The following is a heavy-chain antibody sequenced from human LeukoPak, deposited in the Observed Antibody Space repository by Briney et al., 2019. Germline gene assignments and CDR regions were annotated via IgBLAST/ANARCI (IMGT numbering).Heavy chain of an antibody. CDR3: ARDRIYGDWLDYYGMDV. CDR2: ISGSGGST. CDR1: GFTFSSYA. D-gene: IGHD4-17*01. J-gene: IGHJ6*02. V-gene: IGHV3-23*01. Sequence: GGSLRLSCAASGFTFSSYAMSWVRQAPGKGLEWVSAISGSGGSTYYADSVKGRFTISRDNSKNTLYLQMNSLRAEDTAVYYCARDRIYGDWLDYYGMDVWGQGTTVTVSS.